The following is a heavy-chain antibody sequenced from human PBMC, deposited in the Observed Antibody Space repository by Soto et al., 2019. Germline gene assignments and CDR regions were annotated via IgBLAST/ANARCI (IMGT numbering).Heavy chain of an antibody. CDR3: ARDRANWFDP. CDR2: INAGNGNT. CDR1: GYTFTSYA. Sequence: ASVKVSCKASGYTFTSYAMHWVRQAPGQNLEWMGWINAGNGNTKYSQNFQGRVTFTRDTSASTAYMELSSLKTEDTAVYYCARDRANWFDPWGQGTLVTVSS. V-gene: IGHV1-3*01. J-gene: IGHJ5*02.